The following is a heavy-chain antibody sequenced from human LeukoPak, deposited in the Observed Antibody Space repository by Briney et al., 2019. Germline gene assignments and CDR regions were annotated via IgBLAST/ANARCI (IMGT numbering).Heavy chain of an antibody. D-gene: IGHD2-2*01. V-gene: IGHV3-21*01. Sequence: AGGSLRLSRAASGFTFSSYSMNWVRQAPGKGLEWGSSISSSSSYIYYADSVKGRFTISRDNAKNSLSLQMNSLRAEDTAVYYCARDSGNCSSTSCYYYYYYYMDVWGKGTTVTVSS. CDR3: ARDSGNCSSTSCYYYYYYYMDV. CDR1: GFTFSSYS. CDR2: ISSSSSYI. J-gene: IGHJ6*03.